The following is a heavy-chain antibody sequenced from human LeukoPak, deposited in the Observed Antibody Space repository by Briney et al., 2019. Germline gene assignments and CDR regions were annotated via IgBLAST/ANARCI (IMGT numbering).Heavy chain of an antibody. CDR1: GFTFSSYG. CDR2: ISYDGSNK. Sequence: GGSLRLSCAASGFTFSSYGMHWVRQAPGKGLEWVAVISYDGSNKYYADSVKGRFTISRDNSKNTLYLQMNSLRAEDTAVYYCAKDDYDISTGYSSFDYWGQGTLVTVSS. CDR3: AKDDYDISTGYSSFDY. J-gene: IGHJ4*02. V-gene: IGHV3-30*18. D-gene: IGHD3-9*01.